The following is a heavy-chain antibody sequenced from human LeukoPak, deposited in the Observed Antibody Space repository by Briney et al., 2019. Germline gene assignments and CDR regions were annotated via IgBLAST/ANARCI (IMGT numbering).Heavy chain of an antibody. J-gene: IGHJ3*02. V-gene: IGHV1-2*02. Sequence: GASVKVSCKASGYTFTGYYMHWVRQAPGQGLEWMGWINPNSGGTNYAQKFQGRVTMTRDMSTSTVYMELSSLRSEDTAVYYCARASWLHPFDIWGQGTMVTVSS. CDR1: GYTFTGYY. CDR3: ARASWLHPFDI. CDR2: INPNSGGT. D-gene: IGHD5-24*01.